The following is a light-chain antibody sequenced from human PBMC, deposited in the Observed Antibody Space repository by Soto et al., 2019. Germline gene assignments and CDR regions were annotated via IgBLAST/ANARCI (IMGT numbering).Light chain of an antibody. Sequence: EIVMTQSPATLSVTLGERATLSCRASQSVSSNLAWYQQKPGQAPRLLIYGASTRATGIPARFSGSGSGTEFTLNISSLQSEDFAVYYCQQYNNWPRTFGQGTKVEIK. CDR2: GAS. CDR3: QQYNNWPRT. V-gene: IGKV3-15*01. CDR1: QSVSSN. J-gene: IGKJ1*01.